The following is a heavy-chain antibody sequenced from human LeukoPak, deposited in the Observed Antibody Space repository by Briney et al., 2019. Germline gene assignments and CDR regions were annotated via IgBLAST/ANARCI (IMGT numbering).Heavy chain of an antibody. CDR1: GDSLSSNSAA. V-gene: IGHV6-1*01. CDR2: TYYRSKWYN. D-gene: IGHD1-1*01. J-gene: IGHJ4*02. CDR3: ARGYWNDDSALIY. Sequence: SQTLSLTCALSGDSLSSNSAAWNWGRQSPSRGLEWLVRTYYRSKWYNDYAVSVKSRITINPDTSKNQFSLQLNSVTPEDTAVYYCARGYWNDDSALIYWGQGTLVTVSS.